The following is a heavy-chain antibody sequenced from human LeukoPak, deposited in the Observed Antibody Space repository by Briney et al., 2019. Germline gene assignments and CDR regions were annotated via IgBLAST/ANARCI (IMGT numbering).Heavy chain of an antibody. V-gene: IGHV1-18*01. D-gene: IGHD1-14*01. CDR2: ISAYNRIT. J-gene: IGHJ4*02. Sequence: GASVKVSCKASGYTFTNYGVNWVRQAPGQGLEWMGWISAYNRITNYARKLQGRVTMTTDTSTSTAYMELRSLTSDDTAVYYCARWDRTASYYFDYWGQGTLLTVSS. CDR1: GYTFTNYG. CDR3: ARWDRTASYYFDY.